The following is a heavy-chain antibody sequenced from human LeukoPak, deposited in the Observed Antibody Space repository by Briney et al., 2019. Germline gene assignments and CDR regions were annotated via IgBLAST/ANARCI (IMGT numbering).Heavy chain of an antibody. Sequence: SETLSLTCTVSGGSISSYYWSWIRQPPGKGLEWIGYIYYSGSTNYNPSLKSRVTISVDTSKNQFSLKLSSVTAADTAVYHCARGTWLQSNDYWGQGTLVTVSS. CDR1: GGSISSYY. D-gene: IGHD5-24*01. J-gene: IGHJ4*02. CDR3: ARGTWLQSNDY. V-gene: IGHV4-59*01. CDR2: IYYSGST.